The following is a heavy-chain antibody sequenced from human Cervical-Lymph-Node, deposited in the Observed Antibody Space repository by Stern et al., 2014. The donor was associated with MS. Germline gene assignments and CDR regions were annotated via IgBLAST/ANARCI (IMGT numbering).Heavy chain of an antibody. D-gene: IGHD2-21*02. J-gene: IGHJ5*01. CDR1: GGTFSDYA. CDR2: IIPIFGST. CDR3: ARGAYCGGDCYWGWFDS. V-gene: IGHV1-69*01. Sequence: MQLVESGAEVTKPGSSVKVSCKASGGTFSDYAISWVRQAPGQGLEWMGGIIPIFGSTDYAQNFQGRVIITADESTTTAYMDLSSLRSEDTAVYYCARGAYCGGDCYWGWFDSWGQGTLVTVSS.